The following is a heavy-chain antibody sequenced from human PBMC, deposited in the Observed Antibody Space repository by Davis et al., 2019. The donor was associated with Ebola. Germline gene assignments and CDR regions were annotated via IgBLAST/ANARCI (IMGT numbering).Heavy chain of an antibody. CDR3: AKDGGDAGFDY. Sequence: GALKISCAASGFTFSSYAMSWVRQAPGKGLEWVSAISGSGGSTYYADSVKGRFTISRDNSKNTLYLQMNSLRAEDTAVYYCAKDGGDAGFDYWGQGTLVTVSS. CDR1: GFTFSSYA. CDR2: ISGSGGST. J-gene: IGHJ4*02. D-gene: IGHD3-16*01. V-gene: IGHV3-23*01.